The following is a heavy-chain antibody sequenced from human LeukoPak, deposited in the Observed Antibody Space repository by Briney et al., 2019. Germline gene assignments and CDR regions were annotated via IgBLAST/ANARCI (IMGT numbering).Heavy chain of an antibody. CDR3: AGPGVVVIATSFAFDI. CDR1: GGSISSSSYY. D-gene: IGHD2-21*01. V-gene: IGHV4-39*01. CDR2: IYYSGIT. J-gene: IGHJ3*02. Sequence: SETLSLTCTVSGGSISSSSYYWGWIRQPPGKGLEWIGGIYYSGITYYNPSLKSRVTISVDTSKNQFSLKLSSVTAADTAVYYCAGPGVVVIATSFAFDIWGQGTMATVSS.